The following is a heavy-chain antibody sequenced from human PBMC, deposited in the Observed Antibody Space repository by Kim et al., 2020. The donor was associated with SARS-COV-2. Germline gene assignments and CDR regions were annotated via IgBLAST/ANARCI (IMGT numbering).Heavy chain of an antibody. CDR3: ARLLPGSAVAGYNWFDP. J-gene: IGHJ5*02. D-gene: IGHD6-19*01. CDR1: GYTFTSYA. V-gene: IGHV7-4-1*02. CDR2: INTNTGNP. Sequence: ASVKVSCKASGYTFTSYAMNWVRQAPGQGLEWMGWINTNTGNPTYAQGFTGPFVFSLDTSVSTAYLQISSLKAEDTAVYYCARLLPGSAVAGYNWFDPWGQGTLVTVSS.